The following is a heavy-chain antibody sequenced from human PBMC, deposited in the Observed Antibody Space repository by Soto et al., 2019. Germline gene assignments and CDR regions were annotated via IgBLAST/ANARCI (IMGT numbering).Heavy chain of an antibody. Sequence: SETLSLTCTVSGGSISSYYWSWIRQPPGKGLEWIGYIYYSGSTNYNPSLKSRVTISVDTSKNQFSLKLSSVTAADTAVYYCARYRGGSFYFDYWGQGTLVIVSS. CDR1: GGSISSYY. D-gene: IGHD1-26*01. J-gene: IGHJ4*02. V-gene: IGHV4-59*01. CDR3: ARYRGGSFYFDY. CDR2: IYYSGST.